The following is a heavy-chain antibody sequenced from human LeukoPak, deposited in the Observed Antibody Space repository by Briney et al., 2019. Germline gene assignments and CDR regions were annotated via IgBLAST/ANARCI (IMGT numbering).Heavy chain of an antibody. CDR2: IYTSGST. CDR3: ASSSHYGGDYYYGMDV. J-gene: IGHJ6*02. D-gene: IGHD4-23*01. V-gene: IGHV4-4*07. Sequence: SETLSLTCTVSGGSISSYYWSWIRQPAGKGLEWIGRIYTSGSTNYNPSLKSRVTTSVDTSKNQFSLKLSSVTAADTAVYYCASSSHYGGDYYYGMDVWGQGTTVTVSS. CDR1: GGSISSYY.